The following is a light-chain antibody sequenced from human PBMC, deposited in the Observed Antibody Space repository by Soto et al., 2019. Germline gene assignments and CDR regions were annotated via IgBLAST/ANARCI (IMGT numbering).Light chain of an antibody. CDR1: QGLNRN. CDR2: GAS. V-gene: IGKV3-15*01. J-gene: IGKJ1*01. CDR3: HEYNTWPWT. Sequence: ETVMAQSTATLSVSPGETATLSCMTSQGLNRNLAWYQQKLGQAPRVLIYGASTRATGIPARFSGSGSGTEYILTISSLQSEDFAVYYCHEYNTWPWTFGQGTKVDIK.